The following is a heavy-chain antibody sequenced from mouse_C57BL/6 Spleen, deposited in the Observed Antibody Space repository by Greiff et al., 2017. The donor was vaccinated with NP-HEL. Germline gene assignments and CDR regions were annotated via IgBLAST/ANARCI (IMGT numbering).Heavy chain of an antibody. Sequence: QVQLQQPGAELVRPGSSVKLSCKASGYTFTSYWMHWVKQRPIQGLEWIGNIDPSDSETHYNQKFKDKATLTVDKSSSTAYMQLSSLTSEDSAVYYCARSYDYDGGDYAMDYWGQGTSVTVSS. D-gene: IGHD2-4*01. CDR1: GYTFTSYW. J-gene: IGHJ4*01. V-gene: IGHV1-52*01. CDR2: IDPSDSET. CDR3: ARSYDYDGGDYAMDY.